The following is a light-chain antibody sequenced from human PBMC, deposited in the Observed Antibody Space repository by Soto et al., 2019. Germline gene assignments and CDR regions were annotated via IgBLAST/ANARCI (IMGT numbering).Light chain of an antibody. CDR3: QTWGTGIRV. Sequence: QSVLTQSPSASASLGAAVKLTCTLSSEHSNYAIAWHQQQPQKGPRFVMRVNGDGSHTKGDGIPDRFSGSSSGAERYLIVSGLQSEDEADYYCQTWGTGIRVFGGGTKLTVL. J-gene: IGLJ3*02. CDR1: SEHSNYA. CDR2: VNGDGSH. V-gene: IGLV4-69*02.